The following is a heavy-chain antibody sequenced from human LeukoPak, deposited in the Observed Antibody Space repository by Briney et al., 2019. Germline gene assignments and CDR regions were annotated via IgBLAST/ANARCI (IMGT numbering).Heavy chain of an antibody. Sequence: SETLSLTCTVSGYSISSGFYWGWIRQPPGKGLEWIGSIYHSGSTHYNSSLKSRVTISVDTSKNQLSLKLSSVTAADTAVYYCARLSGPTYYDSSGFLGYWGQGTLVTVSS. J-gene: IGHJ4*02. CDR2: IYHSGST. CDR1: GYSISSGFY. D-gene: IGHD3-22*01. CDR3: ARLSGPTYYDSSGFLGY. V-gene: IGHV4-38-2*02.